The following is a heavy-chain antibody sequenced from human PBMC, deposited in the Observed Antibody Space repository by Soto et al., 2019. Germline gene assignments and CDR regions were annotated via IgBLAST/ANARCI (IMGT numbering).Heavy chain of an antibody. Sequence: GGSLRRSCAASGFTFSSYGMHWVRQAPGKGLEWVAVIWYDGSNKYYADSVKGRFTISRDNAKNSLYLQMNSLRAEDTAVYYCARDYSSYGPFYYWGQGTLVTVS. CDR2: IWYDGSNK. D-gene: IGHD5-18*01. V-gene: IGHV3-33*01. J-gene: IGHJ4*02. CDR3: ARDYSSYGPFYY. CDR1: GFTFSSYG.